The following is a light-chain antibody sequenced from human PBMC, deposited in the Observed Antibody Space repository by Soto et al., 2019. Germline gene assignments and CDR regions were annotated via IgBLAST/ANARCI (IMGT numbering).Light chain of an antibody. CDR2: AAS. Sequence: DIQMTQSPSSLSASVGDRVTITCRTSHSFAGNLNWYQQKPGKAPKLLIYAASSLESGVPSRFSGSGSGTDFTLTISSLQPEDFATYYCQQSYSTPWTFGQGTKVEIK. V-gene: IGKV1-39*01. CDR3: QQSYSTPWT. CDR1: HSFAGN. J-gene: IGKJ1*01.